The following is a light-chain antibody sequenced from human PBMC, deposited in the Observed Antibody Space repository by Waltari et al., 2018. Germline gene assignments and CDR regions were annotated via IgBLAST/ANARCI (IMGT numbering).Light chain of an antibody. V-gene: IGKV1-39*01. CDR1: QSIGSY. CDR2: AAS. CDR3: QQSYSTPPVT. Sequence: DIQMTQSPSSLSASVGDRVTITCRASQSIGSYFNWYQQKPGKAPKLLIYAASSLQSGAPSRFSGSGSGTDFTLTISSLQPEDFATYYCQQSYSTPPVTFGQGTRLEIK. J-gene: IGKJ5*01.